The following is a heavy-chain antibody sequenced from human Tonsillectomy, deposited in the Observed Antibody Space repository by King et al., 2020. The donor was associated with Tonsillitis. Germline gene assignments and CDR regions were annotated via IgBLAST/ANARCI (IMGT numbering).Heavy chain of an antibody. V-gene: IGHV4-34*01. J-gene: IGHJ4*02. CDR1: GGSVSGYY. CDR3: VRDHASGGHQN. CDR2: LNHNEWS. Sequence: VQLQQWGGGLLKPSETLSLACSVYGGSVSGYYWIWIRQSPEKGLEWIGDLNHNEWSNQKPSLKSRVTISIDKSKNQVSLSLSSVTAADTAVYFCVRDHASGGHQNWGQGTLVTVSS. D-gene: IGHD2-15*01.